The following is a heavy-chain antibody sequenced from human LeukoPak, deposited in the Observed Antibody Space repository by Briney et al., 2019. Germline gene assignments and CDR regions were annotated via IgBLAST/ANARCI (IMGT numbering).Heavy chain of an antibody. CDR1: GYTFTSYG. J-gene: IGHJ4*02. CDR3: ARAGTYYYDSSGYYSGDFDY. CDR2: ISAYNGNT. D-gene: IGHD3-22*01. Sequence: GASVKVSCKASGYTFTSYGISWVRQAPGQGLEWMGWISAYNGNTNYAQKLQGRVTMTTVTSTSTAYMELRSLRSDDTAVYYCARAGTYYYDSSGYYSGDFDYWGQGTLVTVSS. V-gene: IGHV1-18*01.